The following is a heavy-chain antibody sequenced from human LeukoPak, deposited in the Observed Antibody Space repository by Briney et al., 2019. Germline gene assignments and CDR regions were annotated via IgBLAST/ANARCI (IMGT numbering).Heavy chain of an antibody. D-gene: IGHD3-10*01. V-gene: IGHV4-4*02. CDR2: INHLGIT. CDR1: GGSISSSNW. CDR3: ARRGRGRTIIRGAYRGYYYFMDV. Sequence: SETLSLTCAVSGGSISSSNWWSWVRQPSGKGLEWIGEINHLGITNYNPSLKSRVTISVDTSKNQFSLKLSSVTAADTAVYYCARRGRGRTIIRGAYRGYYYFMDVWGPGTTVT. J-gene: IGHJ6*03.